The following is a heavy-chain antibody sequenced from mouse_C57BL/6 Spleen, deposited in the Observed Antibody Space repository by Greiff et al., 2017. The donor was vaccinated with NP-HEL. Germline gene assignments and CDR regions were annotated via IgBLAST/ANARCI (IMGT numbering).Heavy chain of an antibody. Sequence: EVMLVESGGGLVKPGGSLKLSCAASGFTFSDYGMHWVRQAPEKGLEWVAYISSGSSTIYYADTVKGRFTISRDNAKNTLFLQMTSLRSEDTAMYYCASSYYGSSPAWFAYWGQGTLVTVSA. CDR3: ASSYYGSSPAWFAY. D-gene: IGHD1-1*01. J-gene: IGHJ3*01. CDR1: GFTFSDYG. CDR2: ISSGSSTI. V-gene: IGHV5-17*01.